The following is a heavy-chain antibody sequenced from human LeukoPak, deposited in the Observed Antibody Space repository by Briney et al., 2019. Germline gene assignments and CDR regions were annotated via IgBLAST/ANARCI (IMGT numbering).Heavy chain of an antibody. CDR2: ISNSGANI. CDR1: GFNFHNYA. J-gene: IGHJ4*02. D-gene: IGHD2-21*01. CDR3: AKAPVGVIVGADY. V-gene: IGHV3-23*01. Sequence: GGSLRLSCIASGFNFHNYAMSWVRQAPGRGLEWLSSISNSGANIDYRNSVKGRFTISRDNSKNTLYLQMDSMGAEDTAVYYCAKAPVGVIVGADYWGQGTLVTVSS.